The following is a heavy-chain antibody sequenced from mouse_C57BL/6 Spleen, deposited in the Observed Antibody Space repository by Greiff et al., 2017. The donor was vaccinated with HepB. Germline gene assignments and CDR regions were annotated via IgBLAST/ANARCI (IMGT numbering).Heavy chain of an antibody. V-gene: IGHV1-22*01. Sequence: VQLQQSGPELVKPGASVKMSCKASGYTFTDYNMHWVKQSHGKSLEWIGYINPNNGGTSYNQKFKGKATLTVNKSSSTAYMELRSLTSEDSAVYYCARITGTDYYAMDYWGQGTSVTVSS. CDR2: INPNNGGT. J-gene: IGHJ4*01. D-gene: IGHD4-1*01. CDR3: ARITGTDYYAMDY. CDR1: GYTFTDYN.